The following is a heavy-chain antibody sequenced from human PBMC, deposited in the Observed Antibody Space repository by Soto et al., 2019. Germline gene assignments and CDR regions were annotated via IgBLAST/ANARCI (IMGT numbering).Heavy chain of an antibody. J-gene: IGHJ6*02. Sequence: PGGSLRLSCAASEFTFDKYYMTWVRQAPGKGPEWVANIKPDGSEQYYVDSMKGRFTISRDNANNSLYLQMNSLRAEDTAVYFCARGNWNYYYGFDVWGQGTTVTVSS. D-gene: IGHD1-20*01. CDR2: IKPDGSEQ. CDR1: EFTFDKYY. CDR3: ARGNWNYYYGFDV. V-gene: IGHV3-7*01.